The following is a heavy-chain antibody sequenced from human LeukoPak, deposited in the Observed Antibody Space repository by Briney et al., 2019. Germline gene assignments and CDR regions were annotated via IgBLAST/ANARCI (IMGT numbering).Heavy chain of an antibody. CDR3: ARGLPGGLDP. Sequence: GGSLRLSCVVSGFTFGDYIMNWVRQAPGKGLEWVSSISSSSAYIYYADSVKGRFTISRENAKSSLYLQMNSLRAGDTAVYYCARGLPGGLDPWGQGTLVTVSS. CDR2: ISSSSAYI. J-gene: IGHJ5*02. D-gene: IGHD4-11*01. V-gene: IGHV3-21*01. CDR1: GFTFGDYI.